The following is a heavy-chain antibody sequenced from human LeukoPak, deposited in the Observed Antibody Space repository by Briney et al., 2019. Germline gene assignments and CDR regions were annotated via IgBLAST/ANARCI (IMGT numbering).Heavy chain of an antibody. D-gene: IGHD6-19*01. J-gene: IGHJ6*03. CDR3: ARDTRRPSVAGTGSYMDV. CDR2: INWNGGST. CDR1: GFTFDDYG. V-gene: IGHV3-20*04. Sequence: PGGSLRLSCAASGFTFDDYGMSWVRQAPGKGLEWVSGINWNGGSTGYADSVKGRFTISRDNAKNSLYLQMNSLRAEDTAVYYCARDTRRPSVAGTGSYMDVWGKGTTVTVSS.